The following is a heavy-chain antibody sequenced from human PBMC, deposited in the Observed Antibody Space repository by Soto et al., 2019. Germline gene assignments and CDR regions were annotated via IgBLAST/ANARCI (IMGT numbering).Heavy chain of an antibody. V-gene: IGHV1-69*12. Sequence: QVQLVQSGAEVKKPGSSVKVSCKASVGTFSSYAISWVRQAPGQGIEWMGGIIPIFGTANYAQKFHGRVTITADESTSTAYMELSSLRSEDTAVYYCARDLFYCISTSCHYYYGMDVWGQGTTVTVSS. J-gene: IGHJ6*02. CDR3: ARDLFYCISTSCHYYYGMDV. CDR1: VGTFSSYA. CDR2: IIPIFGTA. D-gene: IGHD2-2*01.